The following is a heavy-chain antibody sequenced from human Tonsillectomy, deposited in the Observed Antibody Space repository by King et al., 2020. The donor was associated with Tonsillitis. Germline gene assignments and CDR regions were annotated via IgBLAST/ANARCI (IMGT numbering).Heavy chain of an antibody. V-gene: IGHV3-30*09. D-gene: IGHD2-15*01. CDR2: LSYDGGSK. Sequence: GGGGGGGGERGGAPRLSCAASGGTFSRDAMHWGRPAPGEGRGWGTVLSYDGGSKYSVKRRFAIPRDNSKNTLHLQMNSLRAEDTAVCYCAREVGSGGYCRGGRCYGGSYYYGMDVWGHGTTVTVSS. CDR1: GGTFSRDA. J-gene: IGHJ6*02. CDR3: AREVGSGGYCRGGRCYGGSYYYGMDV.